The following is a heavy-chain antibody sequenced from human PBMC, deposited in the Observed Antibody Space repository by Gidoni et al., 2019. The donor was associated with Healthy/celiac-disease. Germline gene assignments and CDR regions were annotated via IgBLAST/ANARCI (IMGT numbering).Heavy chain of an antibody. Sequence: QVQLVQSGAEVKKPGASVKVSCKASGYTFTSYGISWVRQAPGQGLEWMGWISAYNGNTNYAQKLQGRVTMTTDTSTSTAYMELRSLRSDDTAVYYCARAPGAPYSSSPPNPGDFDYWGQGTLVTVSS. J-gene: IGHJ4*02. D-gene: IGHD6-6*01. V-gene: IGHV1-18*01. CDR2: ISAYNGNT. CDR1: GYTFTSYG. CDR3: ARAPGAPYSSSPPNPGDFDY.